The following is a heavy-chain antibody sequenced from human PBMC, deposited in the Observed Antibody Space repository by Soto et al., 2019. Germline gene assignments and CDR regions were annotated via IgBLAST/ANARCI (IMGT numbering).Heavy chain of an antibody. CDR3: AKDGARDTVTLEYYYYYYMDV. CDR1: GCTFSTYG. J-gene: IGHJ6*03. Sequence: GGSLRLSCAASGCTFSTYGMRWVRQAPGKELEWVSTISGSSNTYYADSVKGRLTISRDNSKNTLYLQMNSLRAEDTAVYYCAKDGARDTVTLEYYYYYYMDVWGKGTTVTVSS. D-gene: IGHD4-4*01. V-gene: IGHV3-23*01. CDR2: ISGSSNT.